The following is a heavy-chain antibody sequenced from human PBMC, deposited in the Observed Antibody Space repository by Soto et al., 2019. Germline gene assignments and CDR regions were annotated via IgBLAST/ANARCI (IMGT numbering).Heavy chain of an antibody. V-gene: IGHV3-7*01. Sequence: EAQLMESGGGLVQPGGSLRLSCAASGFTFSSYWMSWVRQAPGKGLEWVANIKQDGGDKYYVDSVKGRFMISRDNAKNSLYLQMDSLRAEDTAVYYCARVAGLAGHVWGQGTLVTVSS. CDR3: ARVAGLAGHV. J-gene: IGHJ4*02. CDR1: GFTFSSYW. CDR2: IKQDGGDK. D-gene: IGHD6-19*01.